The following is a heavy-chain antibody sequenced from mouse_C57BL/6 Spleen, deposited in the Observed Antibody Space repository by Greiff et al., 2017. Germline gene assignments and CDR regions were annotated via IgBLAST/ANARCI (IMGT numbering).Heavy chain of an antibody. J-gene: IGHJ4*01. CDR3: AYDYYAMDY. Sequence: VQLQESGPELVKPGASVKISCKASGYAFSSSWMNWVKQRPVKGLEWIGRIYPGAGDTNYNWKFKGKATLTADKSSSTAYMQLSSLTSEDSAVYFCAYDYYAMDYWGQGTSVTVSS. CDR1: GYAFSSSW. D-gene: IGHD2-12*01. V-gene: IGHV1-82*01. CDR2: IYPGAGDT.